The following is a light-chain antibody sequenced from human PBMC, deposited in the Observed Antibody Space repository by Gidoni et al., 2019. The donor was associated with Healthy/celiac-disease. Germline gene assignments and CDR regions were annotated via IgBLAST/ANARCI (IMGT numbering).Light chain of an antibody. CDR3: QQYGSSPPPRLT. CDR1: QSVSSSY. J-gene: IGKJ4*01. CDR2: CAS. V-gene: IGKV3-20*01. Sequence: EIVLTQSPGTLSLSPGERATLSCRASQSVSSSYLAWYQQKPGQAPRLLIYCASSRATGIPDRFSGSGSGTDFTLTISRLEPEDFAVYYCQQYGSSPPPRLTFGGGTKVEIK.